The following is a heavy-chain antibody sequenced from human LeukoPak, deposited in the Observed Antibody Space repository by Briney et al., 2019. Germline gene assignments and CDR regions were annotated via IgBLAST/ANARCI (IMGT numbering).Heavy chain of an antibody. CDR2: IDPSDSYT. J-gene: IGHJ4*02. D-gene: IGHD3-10*01. CDR1: GYSFTSYW. Sequence: GESLKISCKGSGYSFTSYWISWVRQMPGKGLEWMGRIDPSDSYTNYSPSFQGHVTISADKSISTAYPQWSSLKASDTAMYYCARLPGEYYYGSGSSSDYWGQGTLVTVSS. V-gene: IGHV5-10-1*01. CDR3: ARLPGEYYYGSGSSSDY.